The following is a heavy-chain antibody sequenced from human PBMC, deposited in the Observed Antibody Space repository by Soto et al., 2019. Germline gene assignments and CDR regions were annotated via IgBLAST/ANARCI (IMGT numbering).Heavy chain of an antibody. CDR3: ARGSSSSPNWFDP. J-gene: IGHJ5*02. CDR2: INAGNGNT. D-gene: IGHD6-6*01. Sequence: ASVKVSCKASGYTFTIYAMHCVLQSPGQRLEWMGWINAGNGNTKYSQKFQGRVTITRDTSASTAYMELSSLRSEDTAVYYCARGSSSSPNWFDPWGQGTLVTVSS. CDR1: GYTFTIYA. V-gene: IGHV1-3*01.